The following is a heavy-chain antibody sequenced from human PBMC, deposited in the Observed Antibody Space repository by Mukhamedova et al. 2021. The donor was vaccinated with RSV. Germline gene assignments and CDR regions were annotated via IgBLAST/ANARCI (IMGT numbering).Heavy chain of an antibody. CDR3: ARDLEATSMAVLNAFDI. J-gene: IGHJ3*02. Sequence: GKGLEWIGSIYYSGSTYYNPSLKSRVTISVDTSKNQFSLKLSSVTAADTAVYYCARDLEATSMAVLNAFDIWGQGTMVTVSS. V-gene: IGHV4-39*07. CDR2: IYYSGST. D-gene: IGHD1-1*01.